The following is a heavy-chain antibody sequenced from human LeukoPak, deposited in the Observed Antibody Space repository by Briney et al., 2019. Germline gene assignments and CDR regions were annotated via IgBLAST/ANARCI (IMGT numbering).Heavy chain of an antibody. D-gene: IGHD3-22*01. CDR1: GYTFTGYY. J-gene: IGHJ4*02. CDR3: ASSPGTMIVALDY. Sequence: GASVKVSCKASGYTFTGYYMHWVRQAPGRGLEWMGWINPNSGGTNYAQKFQGRVTMTRDTSISTAYMELSRLRSDDTAVYYCASSPGTMIVALDYWGQGTLVTVSS. CDR2: INPNSGGT. V-gene: IGHV1-2*02.